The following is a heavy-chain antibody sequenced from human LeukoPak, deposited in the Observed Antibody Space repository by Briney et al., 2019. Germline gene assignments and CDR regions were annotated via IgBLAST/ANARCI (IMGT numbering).Heavy chain of an antibody. D-gene: IGHD2-2*01. V-gene: IGHV5-51*01. CDR2: IYPGDSDT. J-gene: IGHJ4*02. Sequence: PGESLKISCKGSGYSFTSYWIAWVRQMPGKGLEWMASIYPGDSDTTYSPSFQGQVTISADKSFSTAYLQWSSLKASDTAMYYCARGRGNTNRHFDFWGQGTLVTVSS. CDR1: GYSFTSYW. CDR3: ARGRGNTNRHFDF.